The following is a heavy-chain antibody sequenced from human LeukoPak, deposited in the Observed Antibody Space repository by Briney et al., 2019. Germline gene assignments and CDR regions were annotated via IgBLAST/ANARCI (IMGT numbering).Heavy chain of an antibody. CDR2: IYPGDSDT. D-gene: IGHD6-13*01. CDR3: ARDSIAAAGTFFDY. V-gene: IGHV5-51*01. Sequence: GESLTISCKGSGYSFTSYWIGWVRQMPGKGLEWMGIIYPGDSDTRYSPSFQGQVTISADKSISTAYLQWSSLRSEETAVYYCARDSIAAAGTFFDYWGQGTLVTVSS. J-gene: IGHJ4*02. CDR1: GYSFTSYW.